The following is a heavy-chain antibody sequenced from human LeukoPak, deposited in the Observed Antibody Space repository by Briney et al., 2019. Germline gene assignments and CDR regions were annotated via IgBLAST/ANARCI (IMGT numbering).Heavy chain of an antibody. CDR2: INHSGST. CDR1: GGSFSGYY. V-gene: IGHV4-34*01. Sequence: SETLSLTCAVYGGSFSGYYWSWIRQPPGKGLEWIGEINHSGSTNYTPSLKSRVTISVDTSKNQFSLKLSSVTAADTAVYYCARHLGAAAKSFPRAKSYNWFDPWGQGTLVTVSS. D-gene: IGHD6-13*01. CDR3: ARHLGAAAKSFPRAKSYNWFDP. J-gene: IGHJ5*02.